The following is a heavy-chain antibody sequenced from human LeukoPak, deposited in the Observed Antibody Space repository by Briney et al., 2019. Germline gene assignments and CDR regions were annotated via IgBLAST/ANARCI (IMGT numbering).Heavy chain of an antibody. J-gene: IGHJ5*02. Sequence: SVKVSCKASGFTFTSSAMQWVRQARGQRLEWIGWIVVGSGNTNYAQKFQERVTITRDMSTSTAYMELSSLRSEDTAVYYCARDDLRGYSYGYGWFDPWGQGTLVTVSS. D-gene: IGHD5-18*01. V-gene: IGHV1-58*02. CDR3: ARDDLRGYSYGYGWFDP. CDR2: IVVGSGNT. CDR1: GFTFTSSA.